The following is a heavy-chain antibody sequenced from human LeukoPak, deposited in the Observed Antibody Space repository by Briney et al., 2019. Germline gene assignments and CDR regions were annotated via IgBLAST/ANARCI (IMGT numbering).Heavy chain of an antibody. Sequence: SGGSLRLSCAASALTFNSCGMHWVRQAPGKGLEWVAFIRNDGSNSYYADSVKGRFTISRDNSENTLYLQMNSLRPEDTAVYYCAKDRSYYDSGGFRNFDYWGQGTLVTVSS. CDR2: IRNDGSNS. D-gene: IGHD3-22*01. CDR1: ALTFNSCG. V-gene: IGHV3-30*02. J-gene: IGHJ4*02. CDR3: AKDRSYYDSGGFRNFDY.